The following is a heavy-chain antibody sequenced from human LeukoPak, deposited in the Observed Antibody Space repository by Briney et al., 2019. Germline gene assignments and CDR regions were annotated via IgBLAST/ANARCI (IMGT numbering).Heavy chain of an antibody. CDR3: ARSIVVVVAAGAYYYYGMDV. D-gene: IGHD2-15*01. V-gene: IGHV1-69*01. CDR2: IIPIFGTA. Sequence: SVKVSCKASGGTFSSYAISWVRQAPGQGLEWMGGIIPIFGTANYAQKFRGRVTITADESTSTAYMELSSLRSEDTAVYYCARSIVVVVAAGAYYYYGMDVWGKGTTVTVSS. CDR1: GGTFSSYA. J-gene: IGHJ6*04.